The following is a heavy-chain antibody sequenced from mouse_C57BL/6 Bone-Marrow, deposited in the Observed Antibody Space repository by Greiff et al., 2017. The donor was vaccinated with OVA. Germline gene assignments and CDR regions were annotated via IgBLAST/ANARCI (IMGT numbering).Heavy chain of an antibody. CDR1: GYTFTSYW. V-gene: IGHV1-7*01. J-gene: IGHJ1*03. CDR2: INPSSGYT. D-gene: IGHD1-1*01. CDR3: AYYYGSSYYWYFDV. Sequence: QVQLQQSGAELAKPGASVKLSCKASGYTFTSYWMHWVKQRPGQGLEWIGYINPSSGYTKYNQKFKDKATLTVDKSYSTAYMQLSSLTYEDSAVYYCAYYYGSSYYWYFDVWGTGTTVTVSS.